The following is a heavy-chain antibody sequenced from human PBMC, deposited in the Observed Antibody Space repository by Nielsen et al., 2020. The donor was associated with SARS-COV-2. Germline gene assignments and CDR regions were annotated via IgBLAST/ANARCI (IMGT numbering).Heavy chain of an antibody. V-gene: IGHV1-69*01. CDR3: AWGARFLEWLFGGAALDY. D-gene: IGHD3-3*01. CDR2: IIPIFGTA. J-gene: IGHJ4*02. Sequence: WVRQAPGQGLEWMGGIIPIFGTANYAQKFQGRVTITADESTSTAYLELSSLRSEDTAVYYCAWGARFLEWLFGGAALDYWGQGTLVTVSS.